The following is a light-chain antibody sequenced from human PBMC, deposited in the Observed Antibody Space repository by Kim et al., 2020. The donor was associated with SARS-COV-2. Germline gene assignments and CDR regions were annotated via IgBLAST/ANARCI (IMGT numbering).Light chain of an antibody. V-gene: IGLV3-27*01. CDR2: KDS. Sequence: VSPGQTASITCSGDVLAKKYARWFQQKPGQAPVLVIYKDSEPPSGIPERFSGSSSGTTVTLTISGAQVEDEADYYCYSAADNNVVFGGGTQLTVL. J-gene: IGLJ2*01. CDR3: YSAADNNVV. CDR1: VLAKKY.